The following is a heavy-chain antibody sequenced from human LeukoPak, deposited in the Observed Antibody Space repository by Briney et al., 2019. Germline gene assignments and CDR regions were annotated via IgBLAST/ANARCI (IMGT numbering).Heavy chain of an antibody. CDR2: IYYSGST. D-gene: IGHD3-10*01. CDR3: ARGQGTYYYGSGGSAG. CDR1: GGSISSSSYY. J-gene: IGHJ4*02. Sequence: SETLSLTCTVSGGSISSSSYYWGWIRQPPGKGLEWIGSIYYSGSTYYNPSLKSRVTISVDTSKNQFSLKLSSVTAADTAVYYCARGQGTYYYGSGGSAGWGQGTLVTVSS. V-gene: IGHV4-39*07.